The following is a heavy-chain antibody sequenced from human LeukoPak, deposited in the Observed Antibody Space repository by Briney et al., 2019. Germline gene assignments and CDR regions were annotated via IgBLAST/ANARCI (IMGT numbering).Heavy chain of an antibody. CDR1: GYTFSDFY. J-gene: IGHJ4*02. CDR3: ARVRLADERAWAY. CDR2: ITPKSGDT. V-gene: IGHV1-2*02. D-gene: IGHD3-3*02. Sequence: GASVKVSCKASGYTFSDFYIHWVRQAPGPGLEYVGWITPKSGDTYSPQRFQGRVNMTRDASISTAYMELSSLRSDDTAVYFCARVRLADERAWAYWGQGTLVTVSS.